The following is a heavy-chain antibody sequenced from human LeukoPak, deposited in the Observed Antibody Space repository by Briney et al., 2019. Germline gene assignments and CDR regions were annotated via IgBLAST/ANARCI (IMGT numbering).Heavy chain of an antibody. CDR1: GGSISSYY. CDR3: ARVPVFVGGYYCSNWFDP. Sequence: SETLPLTCTVSGGSISSYYWSWIRQPPGKGLEWIGYIYYSGSTNYNPSLKSRVTISVDTSKNQFSLKLSSVTAADTAVYYCARVPVFVGGYYCSNWFDPWGQGTLVTVSS. CDR2: IYYSGST. D-gene: IGHD3-22*01. J-gene: IGHJ5*02. V-gene: IGHV4-59*01.